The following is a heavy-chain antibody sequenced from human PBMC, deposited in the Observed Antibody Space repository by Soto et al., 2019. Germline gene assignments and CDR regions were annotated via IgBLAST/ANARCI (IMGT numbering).Heavy chain of an antibody. CDR1: GFTFSTTG. D-gene: IGHD6-19*01. Sequence: QVHLVESGGGVVQPGRSLRLSCAASGFTFSTTGMHWVRQAPGKGLEWVAMISHDGGVKHYTDSVKGRFTISRDTSNNTVYLQMNSLRPEDTAMYHCAKDLYGAGWYNYFDPWGQGTVVTVSS. CDR2: ISHDGGVK. V-gene: IGHV3-30*18. J-gene: IGHJ5*02. CDR3: AKDLYGAGWYNYFDP.